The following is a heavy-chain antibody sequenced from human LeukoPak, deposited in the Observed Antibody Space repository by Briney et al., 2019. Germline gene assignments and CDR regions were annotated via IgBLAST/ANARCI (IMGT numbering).Heavy chain of an antibody. CDR2: IYYSGST. J-gene: IGHJ5*02. CDR3: ARRMSMVRGVIITRWFDP. CDR1: GGSISSGDYY. D-gene: IGHD3-10*01. V-gene: IGHV4-30-4*01. Sequence: SQTLSLTCTVSGGSISSGDYYWSWIRQPPGKGLEWIGYIYYSGSTYYNPSLKSRVTISVDTSKNQFSLKLSSVTAADTAVYYCARRMSMVRGVIITRWFDPRGQGTLVTVSS.